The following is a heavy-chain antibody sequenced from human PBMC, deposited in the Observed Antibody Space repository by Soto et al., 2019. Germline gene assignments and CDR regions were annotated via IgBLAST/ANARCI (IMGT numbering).Heavy chain of an antibody. J-gene: IGHJ4*02. V-gene: IGHV3-74*01. CDR2: INGDGSST. CDR3: ARAFLHLG. Sequence: EVQLVESGGGSVQPGGSLRLSCAASGFTFSTYWMHWVRQAPGKGLVWVSRINGDGSSTTYADSVKGRFTISRDNAKNTVYLQMNSLRTDDTAVYYCARAFLHLGWGQGTLVTVSS. D-gene: IGHD3-16*01. CDR1: GFTFSTYW.